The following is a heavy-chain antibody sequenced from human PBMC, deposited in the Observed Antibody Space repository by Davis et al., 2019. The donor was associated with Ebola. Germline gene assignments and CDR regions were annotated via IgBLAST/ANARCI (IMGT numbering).Heavy chain of an antibody. V-gene: IGHV3-11*04. CDR2: ISGSGSSI. D-gene: IGHD3-10*01. CDR3: AKDRDYYGSGIDY. Sequence: PGGSLRLSCAASGFTVSDYYMSWVRQAPGKGLEWVSFISGSGSSIYYADSVKGRFTISKDNAKNFLYLQMNSLRAEDTALYYCAKDRDYYGSGIDYWGQGTLVTVSS. J-gene: IGHJ4*02. CDR1: GFTVSDYY.